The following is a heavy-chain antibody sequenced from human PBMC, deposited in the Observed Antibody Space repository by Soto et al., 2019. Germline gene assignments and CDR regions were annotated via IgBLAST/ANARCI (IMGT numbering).Heavy chain of an antibody. CDR2: IYNGSSK. CDR1: EFTASSNY. D-gene: IGHD4-4*01. CDR3: ARDAVTTLVSGGMDV. V-gene: IGHV3-66*01. J-gene: IGHJ6*02. Sequence: PGGSLRLCCVASEFTASSNYMSGVRQAPGKGQEWVAVIYNGSSKYYADSVKGRFTISRDNSKNTLYLQMNSLRAEDTAVYYCARDAVTTLVSGGMDVWGQGTTVTVSS.